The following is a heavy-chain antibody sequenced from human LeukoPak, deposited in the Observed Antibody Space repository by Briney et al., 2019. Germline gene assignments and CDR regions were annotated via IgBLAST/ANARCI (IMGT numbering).Heavy chain of an antibody. D-gene: IGHD3-16*01. J-gene: IGHJ4*02. V-gene: IGHV4-39*07. CDR3: ALITFGGVIVY. CDR2: IYYSGST. Sequence: PSETLSLTCTVSGGSISSSSYYWGWIRQPPGKGLEWIGSIYYSGSTYYNPSLKSRVTISVDTSRNQFSLKLSSVTAADTAVYYCALITFGGVIVYWGQGTLVTVSS. CDR1: GGSISSSSYY.